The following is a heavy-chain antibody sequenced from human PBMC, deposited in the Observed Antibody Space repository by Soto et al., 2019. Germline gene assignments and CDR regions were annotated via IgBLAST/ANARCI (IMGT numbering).Heavy chain of an antibody. D-gene: IGHD3-10*01. CDR2: IYPHDSDT. V-gene: IGHV5-51*01. J-gene: IGHJ6*02. Sequence: PGEPLKISCKASGYSFSNYWIGWVRQLPGKGLEWMGVIYPHDSDTKYSPSFQGQVTISVDKSLSTVYLQWSSLRASDTAMYFCARETGAPYYYGMGVWGQGTTVTVSS. CDR3: ARETGAPYYYGMGV. CDR1: GYSFSNYW.